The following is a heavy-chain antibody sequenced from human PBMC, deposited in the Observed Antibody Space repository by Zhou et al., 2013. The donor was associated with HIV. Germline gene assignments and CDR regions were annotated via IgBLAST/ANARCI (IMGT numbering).Heavy chain of an antibody. V-gene: IGHV1-69*01. CDR2: TIPHFGVI. CDR1: GVSFSHYA. D-gene: IGHD1-1*01. CDR3: AREVQVGKHFDY. Sequence: QVQLVQSGAEVKKPGASVRVSCKASGVSFSHYAVNWVRQAPGQRQRLEWMGGTIPHFGVINPAQKFKDRLRLTADASTATVYMDLSGLEFADTAVYFCAREVQVGKHFDYWGQGTLVTVSS. J-gene: IGHJ4*02.